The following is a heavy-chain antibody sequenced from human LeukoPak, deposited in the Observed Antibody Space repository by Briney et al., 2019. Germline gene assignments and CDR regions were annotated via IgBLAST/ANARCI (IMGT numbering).Heavy chain of an antibody. CDR1: GFTFSSYA. CDR2: ISGSGGAT. V-gene: IGHV3-23*01. J-gene: IGHJ4*02. D-gene: IGHD3-16*02. CDR3: AKDVTFGGVITLPDY. Sequence: PGGSLRLSCAVSGFTFSSYAMSWVRQAPGKGRGWVSTISGSGGATYYGDSVKGRCTISRDNSKNTLYLQVHSLRADDTAVYYCAKDVTFGGVITLPDYWGQGTLVTVSS.